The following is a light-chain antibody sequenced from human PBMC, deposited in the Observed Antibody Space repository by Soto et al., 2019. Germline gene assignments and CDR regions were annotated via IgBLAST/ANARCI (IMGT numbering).Light chain of an antibody. Sequence: DIQMTQSPSSVSASVGDRVTITCRASQGINSWLAWYQQQPGKAPKLLIYAASSLQSGVPSRFSGSGSGTDFTLTISCLQPEDFATYYCQQANSFPLTFGPGTKVDIK. CDR2: AAS. CDR3: QQANSFPLT. V-gene: IGKV1-12*01. J-gene: IGKJ3*01. CDR1: QGINSW.